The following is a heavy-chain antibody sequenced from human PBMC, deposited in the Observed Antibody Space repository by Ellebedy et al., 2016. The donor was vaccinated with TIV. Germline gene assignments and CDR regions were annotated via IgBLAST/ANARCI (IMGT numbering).Heavy chain of an antibody. J-gene: IGHJ4*02. Sequence: GESLKISCAASGIPFSSSGMHWVRQAPGKGLEWVAMTWFDGSNQYYADSVKGRFTISRDNSQNTVDLHMSSLRSEDTAVYYCAKDKANRYLDHWGQGTLVTVSS. CDR3: AKDKANRYLDH. CDR2: TWFDGSNQ. V-gene: IGHV3-33*06. D-gene: IGHD1-14*01. CDR1: GIPFSSSG.